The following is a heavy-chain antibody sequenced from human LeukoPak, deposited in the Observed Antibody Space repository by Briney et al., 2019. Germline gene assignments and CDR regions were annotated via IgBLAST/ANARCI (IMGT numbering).Heavy chain of an antibody. J-gene: IGHJ6*03. Sequence: ASVKVSCKASGYTFTGYYMHWVRQAPGQGLEWMGWINPNSGGTNYAQKFQGRVTMTRDTSISTAYMELSSLRSEDTAVYYCARDRSPSVLRFLEWLSLMDVWGKGTTVTVSS. CDR2: INPNSGGT. D-gene: IGHD3-3*01. CDR1: GYTFTGYY. V-gene: IGHV1-2*02. CDR3: ARDRSPSVLRFLEWLSLMDV.